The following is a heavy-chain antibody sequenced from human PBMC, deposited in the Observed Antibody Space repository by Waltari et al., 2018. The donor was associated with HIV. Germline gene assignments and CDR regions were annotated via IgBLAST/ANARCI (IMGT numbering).Heavy chain of an antibody. D-gene: IGHD2-15*01. CDR1: GFSLSNARMG. V-gene: IGHV2-26*01. J-gene: IGHJ5*02. Sequence: QVTLKESGPVLVKPTETLTLTCTVSGFSLSNARMGVSWIRQPPGKALEWLAHIFSNDEKSYSTSLKSRLTISKDTSKSQVVLTMTNMDPVDTATYYCARTPIRIDGTWFDPWGQGTLVTVSS. CDR2: IFSNDEK. CDR3: ARTPIRIDGTWFDP.